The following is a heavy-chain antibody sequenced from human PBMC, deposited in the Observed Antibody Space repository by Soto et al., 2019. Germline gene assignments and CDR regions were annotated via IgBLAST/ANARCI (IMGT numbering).Heavy chain of an antibody. D-gene: IGHD2-15*01. CDR3: ARAQAWDGGSGKYYFDY. CDR1: GFTVSSNY. Sequence: GGSLSLSCAASGFTVSSNYMSWVRQAPGKGLEWVSVIYSGGSTYYADSVKGRFTISRDNSKNTLYLQMNSLRAEDTAVYYCARAQAWDGGSGKYYFDYWGQGTLVTVSS. CDR2: IYSGGST. J-gene: IGHJ4*02. V-gene: IGHV3-53*01.